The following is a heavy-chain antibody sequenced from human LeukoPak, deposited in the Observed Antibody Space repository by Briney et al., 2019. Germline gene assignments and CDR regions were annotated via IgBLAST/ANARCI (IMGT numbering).Heavy chain of an antibody. CDR1: GFALSSHW. J-gene: IGHJ6*02. CDR3: VKGMEDYDILTGVLDV. CDR2: VNRDGSET. D-gene: IGHD3-9*01. V-gene: IGHV3-7*01. Sequence: GGSLRLSCAASGFALSSHWMTWVRPVPGRGPEWVANVNRDGSETYYLDSVKGRFTISRDNSKNTLYLQMSSLRAEDTAVYYCVKGMEDYDILTGVLDVWGQGTTVTVSS.